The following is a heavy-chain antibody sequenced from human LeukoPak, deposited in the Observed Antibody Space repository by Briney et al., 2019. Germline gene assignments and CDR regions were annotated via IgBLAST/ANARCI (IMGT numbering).Heavy chain of an antibody. CDR2: ISAYNGDT. CDR3: VRDPPAAASTDDWFDP. Sequence: ASVKVSCKASGYTFTSYGISWVRQAPGQGLEWMGWISAYNGDTNSAQKLQGRVSMTTDTSTNTAYIELRSLRSDDTAVYYCVRDPPAAASTDDWFDPWGQGTLVTVSS. CDR1: GYTFTSYG. D-gene: IGHD6-13*01. V-gene: IGHV1-18*01. J-gene: IGHJ5*02.